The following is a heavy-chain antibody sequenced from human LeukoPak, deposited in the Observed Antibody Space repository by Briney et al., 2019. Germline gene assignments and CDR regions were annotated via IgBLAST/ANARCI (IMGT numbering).Heavy chain of an antibody. CDR3: AKDSTGATPPLDY. Sequence: GGSLRLSCVGSGFTFSGYWMHWVRQAPGQGLVWVSRINSEGTSTTHADSVKGRFTISRDNAKNTLYLQMNSLRAEDTAVYYCAKDSTGATPPLDYWGQGTLVTVSS. V-gene: IGHV3-74*01. J-gene: IGHJ4*02. CDR2: INSEGTST. CDR1: GFTFSGYW. D-gene: IGHD1-26*01.